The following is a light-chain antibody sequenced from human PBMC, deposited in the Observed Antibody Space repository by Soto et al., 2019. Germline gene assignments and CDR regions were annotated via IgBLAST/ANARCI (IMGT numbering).Light chain of an antibody. CDR2: KAS. Sequence: DIQMTQSPSTLSASVGDRVTITCRASQSISSWLAWYQQKPGKAPNLLIYKASNLESGVPSRFSGSGSGTEFTLTTSSLQPDDFATYYCQQYESYPWTFGQGTKVEIK. V-gene: IGKV1-5*03. CDR1: QSISSW. J-gene: IGKJ1*01. CDR3: QQYESYPWT.